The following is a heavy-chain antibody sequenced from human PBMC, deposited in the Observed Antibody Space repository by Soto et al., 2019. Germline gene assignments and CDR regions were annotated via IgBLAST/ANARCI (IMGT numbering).Heavy chain of an antibody. CDR3: LKGGWVH. D-gene: IGHD3-16*01. V-gene: IGHV3-48*02. CDR2: IDNDGGTT. CDR1: GFTFSEWS. J-gene: IGHJ4*02. Sequence: EVQLVESGGDLVQPGGALRLSCVVSGFTFSEWSMNWVRQAPGKGLEWISYIDNDGGTTHYADSVKGRFTVSRDNAKNSLYQQMNALRDDDTAVYYCLKGGWVHWGRGTLVHVSS.